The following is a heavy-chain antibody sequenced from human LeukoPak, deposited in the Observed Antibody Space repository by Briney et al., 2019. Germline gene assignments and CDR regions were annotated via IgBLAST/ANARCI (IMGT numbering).Heavy chain of an antibody. J-gene: IGHJ4*02. CDR1: GFTFRSYA. CDR2: ISGSGGST. Sequence: PGGSLRLSCAASGFTFRSYAMSWVRQAPGKGLEWVSAISGSGGSTYYADSVKGRFTISRDNSKNTLYLQMNSLRAEDTAVYYCAKTASRYSYGYLNYYFDYWGQGTLVTVSS. CDR3: AKTASRYSYGYLNYYFDY. V-gene: IGHV3-23*01. D-gene: IGHD5-18*01.